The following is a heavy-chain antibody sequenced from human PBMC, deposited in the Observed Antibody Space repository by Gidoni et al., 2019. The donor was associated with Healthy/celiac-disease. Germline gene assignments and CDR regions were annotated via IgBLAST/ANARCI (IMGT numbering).Heavy chain of an antibody. CDR1: GGSFSGYY. Sequence: QVQLQQWGAGRLKPSETMSLTCAVSGGSFSGYYWGWILQPPGKGLEWIGEINHRGSTNYNPSLKRRVTISVDTSKNQFSLKLSSVTAADTAVYYCARAVVYNWNIAYDYWGQGTLVTVSS. J-gene: IGHJ4*02. D-gene: IGHD1-20*01. CDR2: INHRGST. CDR3: ARAVVYNWNIAYDY. V-gene: IGHV4-34*01.